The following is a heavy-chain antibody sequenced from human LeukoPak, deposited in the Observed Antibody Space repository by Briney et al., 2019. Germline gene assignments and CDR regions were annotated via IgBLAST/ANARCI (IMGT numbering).Heavy chain of an antibody. D-gene: IGHD2-2*03. V-gene: IGHV3-48*03. CDR3: ARGIGHSPMDY. CDR1: GVSISSSN. J-gene: IGHJ4*02. Sequence: LSLTCAVSGVSISSSNWWSWVRQPPGKGLEWVSYISSRGGTIYYADSVKGRFTMSRDNAKNSLYLQMNSLRAEDTAVYYCARGIGHSPMDYWGQGTLVTVSS. CDR2: ISSRGGTI.